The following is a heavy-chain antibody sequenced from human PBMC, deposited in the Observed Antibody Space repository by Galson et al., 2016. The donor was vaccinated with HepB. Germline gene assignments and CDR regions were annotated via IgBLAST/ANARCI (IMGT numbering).Heavy chain of an antibody. CDR1: ESSFTRHW. CDR2: IYPGDSDT. J-gene: IGHJ4*02. CDR3: ARIFTGYDSYFDY. D-gene: IGHD5-12*01. Sequence: QSGAEVEKPGQSLKISCKGSESSFTRHWIAWVRQMPGKGLEWMGIIYPGDSDTRYSPSFQGQVTISVDKSISTAYLQWRSLKASDTAIYYCARIFTGYDSYFDYWGQGTLVTVSS. V-gene: IGHV5-51*01.